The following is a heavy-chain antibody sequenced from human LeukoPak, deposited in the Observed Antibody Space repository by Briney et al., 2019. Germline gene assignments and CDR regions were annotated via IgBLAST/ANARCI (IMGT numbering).Heavy chain of an antibody. J-gene: IGHJ4*02. V-gene: IGHV3-74*01. CDR2: INSDGSST. CDR3: ARDDLAYCGGDCLIDY. Sequence: GGSLRLSCAASGFTFSRNWMHWVRQAPGKGLVWVSRINSDGSSTSYADSVKGRFTISRDNAKNTLYLQMNSLRAEDTAVYYCARDDLAYCGGDCLIDYWGQGTLVTVSS. D-gene: IGHD2-21*02. CDR1: GFTFSRNW.